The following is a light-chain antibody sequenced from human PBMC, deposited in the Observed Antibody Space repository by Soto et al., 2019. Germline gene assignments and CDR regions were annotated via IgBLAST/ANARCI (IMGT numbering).Light chain of an antibody. CDR3: QQYNTYSA. CDR1: QSISSR. V-gene: IGKV1-5*01. Sequence: DIQMTQSPSTLSSSLGDRLTITCRASQSISSRLAWYQQRPGKAPQLLIYDASSLESGVPSRFSGSGSGTDFTLTISSLKPEDFATYYCQQYNTYSAFGQGTKVDIK. CDR2: DAS. J-gene: IGKJ1*01.